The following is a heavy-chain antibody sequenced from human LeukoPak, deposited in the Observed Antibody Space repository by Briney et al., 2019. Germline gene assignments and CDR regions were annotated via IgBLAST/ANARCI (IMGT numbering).Heavy chain of an antibody. D-gene: IGHD5-18*01. CDR3: AKGTAMVLNYYYGMDV. CDR1: GFTFDDYA. J-gene: IGHJ6*02. CDR2: ISWNSGSI. V-gene: IGHV3-9*01. Sequence: GRSLRLSCAASGFTFDDYAMHWVRQAPGKGLEWVSGISWNSGSIGYADSVKGRFTISRDNAKNSLYLQMNSLRAEDTALYYCAKGTAMVLNYYYGMDVWGQGTTVTVSS.